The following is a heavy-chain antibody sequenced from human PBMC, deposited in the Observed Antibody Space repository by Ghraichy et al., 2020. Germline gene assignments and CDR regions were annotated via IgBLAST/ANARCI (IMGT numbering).Heavy chain of an antibody. V-gene: IGHV5-51*01. D-gene: IGHD2-8*01. CDR3: ASLGARAGVINFATDY. CDR1: GYSFTSYW. CDR2: IYPGDSDT. J-gene: IGHJ4*02. Sequence: GESLNISCKGSGYSFTSYWIGWVRQMPGKGLEWMGIIYPGDSDTRYSPSFQGQVTISADKSISTAYLQWSSLKASDTAMYYCASLGARAGVINFATDYWGQGTLVTVSS.